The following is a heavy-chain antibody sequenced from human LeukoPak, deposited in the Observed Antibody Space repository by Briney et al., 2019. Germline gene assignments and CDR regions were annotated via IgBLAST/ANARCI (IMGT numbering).Heavy chain of an antibody. D-gene: IGHD6-19*01. Sequence: GGSLRLSCAASGFTFSSYSMNWVRQAPGEGLEWVSSISSSSSYIYYADSVKGRFTISRDNAKNSLYLQMNSLRAEDTAVYYCVRDDISQWLPDYWGQGTLVTVSS. CDR2: ISSSSSYI. J-gene: IGHJ4*02. V-gene: IGHV3-21*01. CDR1: GFTFSSYS. CDR3: VRDDISQWLPDY.